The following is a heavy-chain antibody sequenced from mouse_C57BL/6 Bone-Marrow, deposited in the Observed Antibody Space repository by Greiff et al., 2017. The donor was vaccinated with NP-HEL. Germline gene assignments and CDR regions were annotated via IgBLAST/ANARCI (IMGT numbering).Heavy chain of an antibody. CDR2: IDPSDSYT. J-gene: IGHJ4*01. Sequence: VQLQQPGAELVMPGASVKLSCKASGYTFTSYWMHWAKQRPGQGLEWIGEIDPSDSYTNYNQKFKGKSTLTVDKSSSTAYMQLSSLTSEDSAVYYCVLLWLRRGDYYAMDYWGQGTSVTVSS. CDR3: VLLWLRRGDYYAMDY. V-gene: IGHV1-69*01. CDR1: GYTFTSYW. D-gene: IGHD2-9*01.